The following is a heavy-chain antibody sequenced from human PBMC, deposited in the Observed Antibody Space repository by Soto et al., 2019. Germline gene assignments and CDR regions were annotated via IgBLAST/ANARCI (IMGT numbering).Heavy chain of an antibody. V-gene: IGHV3-21*01. CDR1: GFNFTDYN. Sequence: GWSLRLSCAGSGFNFTDYNMNWVRQAPGKGLEWVSSISSTGRYIYYGDSVRGRITVSRDNGKNSLFLQMNNLGAEDTAVYYCAREKCSSNNCYLVGYYGLDVWGQGTTVTVYS. CDR2: ISSTGRYI. J-gene: IGHJ6*02. CDR3: AREKCSSNNCYLVGYYGLDV. D-gene: IGHD2-2*01.